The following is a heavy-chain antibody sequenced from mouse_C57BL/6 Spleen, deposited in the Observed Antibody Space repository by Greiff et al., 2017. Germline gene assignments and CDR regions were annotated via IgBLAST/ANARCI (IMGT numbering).Heavy chain of an antibody. D-gene: IGHD2-10*02. CDR2: FYPGSGSV. Sequence: QVQLQQSGAELVKPGASVKLSCKASGYTFTEYTIHWVKQRSGQGLEWIGWFYPGSGSVKYNEKFKDKATLTADKSSSTVYMELSRLRAEDSAVYFGERHEEGGYGNYPYFDYWGQGTTLTVSA. CDR1: GYTFTEYT. V-gene: IGHV1-62-2*01. CDR3: ERHEEGGYGNYPYFDY. J-gene: IGHJ2*01.